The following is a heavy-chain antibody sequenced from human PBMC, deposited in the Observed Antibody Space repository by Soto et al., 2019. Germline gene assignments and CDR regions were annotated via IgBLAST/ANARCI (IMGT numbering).Heavy chain of an antibody. CDR2: IYYSGKA. Sequence: SETLSLTCTVSGGSISSSRYYWGWIRQPPGKWLEWIGSIYYSGKAYYNPSLKSRVAVSVDTSKNQFSLKVTSVTATDTAVYYCARHKDTSSRYLLPDFWGQGTLVTVSS. V-gene: IGHV4-39*01. D-gene: IGHD6-13*01. CDR3: ARHKDTSSRYLLPDF. J-gene: IGHJ4*02. CDR1: GGSISSSRYY.